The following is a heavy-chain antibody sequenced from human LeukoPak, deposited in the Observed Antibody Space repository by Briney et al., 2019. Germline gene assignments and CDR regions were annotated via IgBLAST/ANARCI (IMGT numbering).Heavy chain of an antibody. D-gene: IGHD3-22*01. V-gene: IGHV3-30*03. Sequence: GGSLRLSCAASGFIFSGYGMHWVRQAPGKGLEWVATISHDGSNKYYADSVKGRFTISRDNSKNTLYLQMNSLRAEDTAVYYCAAGYYFGDYWGQGTLVTVSS. CDR3: AAGYYFGDY. J-gene: IGHJ4*02. CDR2: ISHDGSNK. CDR1: GFIFSGYG.